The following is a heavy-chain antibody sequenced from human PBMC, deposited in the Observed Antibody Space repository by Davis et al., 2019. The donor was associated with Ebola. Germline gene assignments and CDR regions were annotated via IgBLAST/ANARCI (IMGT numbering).Heavy chain of an antibody. J-gene: IGHJ3*02. CDR2: INPNCGNT. D-gene: IGHD6-19*01. CDR3: AGGESGWDASDI. V-gene: IGHV1-8*01. Sequence: ASVQVSCKASGYFFPGYDINWVRQATGQGLAGTRWINPNCGNTGHAQKLQGRVTITRENSMSTAYMELRSLRSEDTAVYYCAGGESGWDASDIWGRGTMVTVSS. CDR1: GYFFPGYD.